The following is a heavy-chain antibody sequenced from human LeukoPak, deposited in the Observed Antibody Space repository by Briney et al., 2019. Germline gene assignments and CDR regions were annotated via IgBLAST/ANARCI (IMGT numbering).Heavy chain of an antibody. V-gene: IGHV3-23*01. CDR3: ARDPWTNSDYDGFDY. CDR2: ISDSGGST. D-gene: IGHD5-12*01. CDR1: GFTFSSYA. Sequence: GGSLRLSCAASGFTFSSYAMSWVRQAPGKGLEWVSAISDSGGSTYYADSVKGRFTISRDNAKNSQYLQLNSLRAEDTAVYYCARDPWTNSDYDGFDYWGQGTLVTVSS. J-gene: IGHJ4*02.